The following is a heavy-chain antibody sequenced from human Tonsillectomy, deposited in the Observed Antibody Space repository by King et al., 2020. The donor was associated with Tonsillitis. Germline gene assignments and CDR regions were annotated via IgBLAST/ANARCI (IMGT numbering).Heavy chain of an antibody. CDR1: GFTFSSYG. Sequence: QLVQSGGGVVQPGRSLRLSCAASGFTFSSYGMHWVRQAPGKGLEWVAVISYDGSNKYYADSVKGRFTISRDNSKNTLYLQMNSLRAEDTAVYYCAREPLHGLAVAGSGAFTSGGQATTVTVSS. CDR2: ISYDGSNK. D-gene: IGHD6-19*01. V-gene: IGHV3-33*05. CDR3: AREPLHGLAVAGSGAFTS. J-gene: IGHJ3*01.